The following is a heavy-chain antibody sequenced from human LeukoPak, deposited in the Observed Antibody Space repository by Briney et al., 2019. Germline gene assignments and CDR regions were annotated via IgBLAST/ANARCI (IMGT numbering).Heavy chain of an antibody. D-gene: IGHD2-15*01. V-gene: IGHV3-72*01. J-gene: IGHJ3*01. CDR2: SRNKANRYTT. CDR1: GFTFSSYA. CDR3: ARAGYCSGGSCYDAFHV. Sequence: PGGSLRLSCAASGFTFSSYAMHWVRQAPGKGLEWLGRSRNKANRYTTEYAASVKGRFTISRDDSKNSLYLQMNSLKTEDTAVFYCARAGYCSGGSCYDAFHVWGRGTMVTVSS.